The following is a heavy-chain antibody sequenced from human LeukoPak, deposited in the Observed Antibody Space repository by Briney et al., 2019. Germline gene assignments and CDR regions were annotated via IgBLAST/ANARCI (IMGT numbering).Heavy chain of an antibody. V-gene: IGHV3-7*04. CDR3: ARGYCSGGDCFYFDV. Sequence: GGSVPLSCAASGFTLRRNWMRWVRQAPGKGLEWVANIKQDGSQKYYVNSVKGRFTISRYNAKNSLYLQMNSLRAEDTAVYYCARGYCSGGDCFYFDVWGLGTLGTVSS. J-gene: IGHJ4*02. D-gene: IGHD2-15*01. CDR2: IKQDGSQK. CDR1: GFTLRRNW.